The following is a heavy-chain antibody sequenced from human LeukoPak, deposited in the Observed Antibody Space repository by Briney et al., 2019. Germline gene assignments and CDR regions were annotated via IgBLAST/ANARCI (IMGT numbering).Heavy chain of an antibody. CDR2: ISYDGSNE. CDR3: AKAGDATSPGGSFDS. J-gene: IGHJ4*02. V-gene: IGHV3-30*04. Sequence: GGSLRLSCAASGFTFSSYAMHWVRQAPGKGLEWVAVISYDGSNEYYADSVKGRFTISRDNSQNTLYLQMNSLRAEDTAIYYCAKAGDATSPGGSFDSWGQGTLVTVSS. D-gene: IGHD3-16*01. CDR1: GFTFSSYA.